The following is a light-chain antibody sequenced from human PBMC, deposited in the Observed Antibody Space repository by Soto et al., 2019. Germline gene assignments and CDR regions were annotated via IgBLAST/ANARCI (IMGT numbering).Light chain of an antibody. V-gene: IGKV3-11*01. CDR2: DAS. CDR1: QSVRSY. J-gene: IGKJ4*01. Sequence: EIVLTQSPATLSLSQKERATLSCRASQSVRSYLAWYQQKPGQAPRLLIYDASNRATGIPARFSGSGSGTDFTLTISCLEPEDFAVYYCQHRSSWPLTFGGGTKV. CDR3: QHRSSWPLT.